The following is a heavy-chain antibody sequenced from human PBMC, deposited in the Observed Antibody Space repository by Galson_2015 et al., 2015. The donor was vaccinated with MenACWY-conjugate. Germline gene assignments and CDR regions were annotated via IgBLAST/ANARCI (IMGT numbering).Heavy chain of an antibody. CDR3: ARRSYYDHTNFYYDY. CDR1: GYSFSSNW. CDR2: IYPGDSET. V-gene: IGHV5-51*01. J-gene: IGHJ4*02. D-gene: IGHD3-22*01. Sequence: QSGAEVKKPEESLRISCTGSGYSFSSNWIGWVRQMPGKGLEWMGIIYPGDSETKYSPSFQGQVTISADESISTAYLQWNSLKASDTAMYYCARRSYYDHTNFYYDYWGQGTLVTVSS.